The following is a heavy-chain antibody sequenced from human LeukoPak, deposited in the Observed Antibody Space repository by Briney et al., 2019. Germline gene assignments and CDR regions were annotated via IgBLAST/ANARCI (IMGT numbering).Heavy chain of an antibody. V-gene: IGHV3-9*01. CDR1: GFTFDDYA. J-gene: IGHJ4*02. Sequence: GGSLRLSWAASGFTFDDYAMHWVRQAPGKGLEWVSGISWNSGSIGYADSVKGRFTISRDNAKNSLYLQMNSLRAEDTALYYCAKDIGCSSSPGLCDYWGQGTLVTVSS. CDR3: AKDIGCSSSPGLCDY. D-gene: IGHD6-6*01. CDR2: ISWNSGSI.